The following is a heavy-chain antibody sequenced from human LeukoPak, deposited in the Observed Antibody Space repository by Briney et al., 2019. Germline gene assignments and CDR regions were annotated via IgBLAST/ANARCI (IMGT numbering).Heavy chain of an antibody. D-gene: IGHD6-13*01. V-gene: IGHV4-34*01. J-gene: IGHJ6*03. CDR3: ARGGAATSYYYYYYMDV. CDR2: INHSGST. Sequence: SETLSLTCAVSGGSFSGYYWSWIRQPPGKGLEWIGEINHSGSTNYNPSLESRVAISVDTSKNQFSLKLSSVAAADTAVYYCARGGAATSYYYYYYMDVWGKGTTVTVSS. CDR1: GGSFSGYY.